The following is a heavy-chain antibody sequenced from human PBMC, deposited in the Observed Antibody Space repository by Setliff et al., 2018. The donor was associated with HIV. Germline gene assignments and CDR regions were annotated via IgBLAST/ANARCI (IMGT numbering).Heavy chain of an antibody. CDR1: GYSISSGYY. D-gene: IGHD3-10*01. V-gene: IGHV4-38-2*02. J-gene: IGHJ3*02. CDR3: ATIPAYYYGSGSYPGAFDI. Sequence: SETLSLTCTVSGYSISSGYYWGWIRQPPGKGLEWIGSIYHSGSTYYNPSLKSRVTISVDTSKNKFSLKLNSVTAADTAVYYCATIPAYYYGSGSYPGAFDIWGQGTMVTVSS. CDR2: IYHSGST.